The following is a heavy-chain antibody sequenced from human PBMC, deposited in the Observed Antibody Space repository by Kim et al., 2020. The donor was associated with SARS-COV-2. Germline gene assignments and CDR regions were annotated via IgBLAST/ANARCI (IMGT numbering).Heavy chain of an antibody. D-gene: IGHD3-16*01. CDR1: GGSISSYY. J-gene: IGHJ3*02. CDR2: IYYSGST. Sequence: SETLSLTCTVSGGSISSYYWSWIRQPPGKGLEWIGYIYYSGSTNYNPSLKSRVTISVDTSKNQFSLKLSSVTAADTAVYYCARGPLFRRGGGAFDIWGQGTMVTVSS. V-gene: IGHV4-59*13. CDR3: ARGPLFRRGGGAFDI.